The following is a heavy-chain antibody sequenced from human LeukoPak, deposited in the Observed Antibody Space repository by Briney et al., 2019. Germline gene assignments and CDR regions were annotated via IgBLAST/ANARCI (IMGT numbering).Heavy chain of an antibody. Sequence: GGSLRLSCAASGFTFSSYGMHWVRQAPGKRLEWVAVIWYDGSNKYYADSVKGRFTISRDNSKNTLYLQMNSLRAEDTAVYYCAKDGGEQQLSQHWGQGTLVTVSS. D-gene: IGHD6-13*01. CDR3: AKDGGEQQLSQH. J-gene: IGHJ1*01. CDR1: GFTFSSYG. CDR2: IWYDGSNK. V-gene: IGHV3-30*02.